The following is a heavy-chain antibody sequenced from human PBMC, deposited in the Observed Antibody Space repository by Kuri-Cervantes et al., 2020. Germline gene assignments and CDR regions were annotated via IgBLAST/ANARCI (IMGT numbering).Heavy chain of an antibody. Sequence: SQTLSLTCAVYGGSFSGYYWSWIRQPPGKGLEWIGEINHSGSTNYNPSLKSRVTISVDTSKNQFSLKLSSVTAADTAVYYCARVWRYSSGWYGGFDYWGQGTLVTVSS. V-gene: IGHV4-34*01. CDR2: INHSGST. CDR1: GGSFSGYY. CDR3: ARVWRYSSGWYGGFDY. J-gene: IGHJ4*02. D-gene: IGHD6-19*01.